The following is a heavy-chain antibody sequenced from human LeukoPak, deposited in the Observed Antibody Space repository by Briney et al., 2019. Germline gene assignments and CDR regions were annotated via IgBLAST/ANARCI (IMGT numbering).Heavy chain of an antibody. CDR3: GRDKGDGSYYGMDV. CDR1: GLTFSGYS. D-gene: IGHD5-24*01. V-gene: IGHV3-21*01. Sequence: PGGSLSLSCAASGLTFSGYSMNWVGQARGRGLAGVSSISGRGGYIFYADSVKGRFTIARDNANHSLYLQMNSLRVEDTAVYYCGRDKGDGSYYGMDVWGQGTTVIVSS. CDR2: ISGRGGYI. J-gene: IGHJ6*02.